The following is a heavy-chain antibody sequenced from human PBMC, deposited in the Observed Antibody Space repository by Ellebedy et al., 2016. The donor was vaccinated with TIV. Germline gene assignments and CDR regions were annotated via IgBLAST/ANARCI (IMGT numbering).Heavy chain of an antibody. CDR3: ATDWGRAAVL. Sequence: SETLSLXXSVSGDSVSSVGSYWNWIRQPPGRGLEWIGYVSGGGSTIYNPSLKSRVFISVDTSKNQFSLKLSSVTAADTAVYYCATDWGRAAVLWGQGTLVTVSS. J-gene: IGHJ4*02. V-gene: IGHV4-61*08. D-gene: IGHD3-16*01. CDR2: VSGGGST. CDR1: GDSVSSVGSY.